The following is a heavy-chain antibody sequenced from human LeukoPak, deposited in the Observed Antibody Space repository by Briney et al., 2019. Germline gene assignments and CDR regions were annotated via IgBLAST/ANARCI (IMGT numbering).Heavy chain of an antibody. D-gene: IGHD1-20*01. CDR2: IDPDGSET. Sequence: GGSLRLSCAASGFTFSNYRMSWVRQAPGKGLEWVANIDPDGSETQYVGSVKGRFTTSRDNAKNSLYLQMNSLRAEDTAIYYCARIWYFGDNNWRYFDYWGQGTLVTVSS. CDR3: ARIWYFGDNNWRYFDY. CDR1: GFTFSNYR. J-gene: IGHJ4*02. V-gene: IGHV3-7*01.